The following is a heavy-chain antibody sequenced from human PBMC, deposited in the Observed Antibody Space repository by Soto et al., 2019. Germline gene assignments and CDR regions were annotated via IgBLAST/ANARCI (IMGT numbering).Heavy chain of an antibody. Sequence: GGSLRLSCAASGFTFSSYSMNWVRQAPGKGLEWVSSISSSSSYIYYADSVKGRFTISRDNAKNSLYLQMNSLRAEDTAVYYCARVGYSYGNTNYYYYYGMDVWGQGITVTVSS. J-gene: IGHJ6*02. CDR2: ISSSSSYI. CDR3: ARVGYSYGNTNYYYYYGMDV. V-gene: IGHV3-21*01. D-gene: IGHD5-18*01. CDR1: GFTFSSYS.